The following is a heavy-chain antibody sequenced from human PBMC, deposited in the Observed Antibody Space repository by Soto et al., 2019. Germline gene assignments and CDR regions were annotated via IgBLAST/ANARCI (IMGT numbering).Heavy chain of an antibody. J-gene: IGHJ6*02. Sequence: SETLSLTCAVSGYSIRSGYFWGWIRQPPGRGLEWIGSMYHSGITYYNLSLKSRVTISVDTSKNQLSLKLSSATAADTAVYYCARSMYSTSAQLYYGMDVWGQGTTVTVSS. V-gene: IGHV4-38-2*01. CDR1: GYSIRSGYF. D-gene: IGHD6-6*01. CDR2: MYHSGIT. CDR3: ARSMYSTSAQLYYGMDV.